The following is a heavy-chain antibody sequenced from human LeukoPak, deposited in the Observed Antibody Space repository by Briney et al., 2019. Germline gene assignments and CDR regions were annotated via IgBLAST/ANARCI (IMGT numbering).Heavy chain of an antibody. CDR3: AVLRYFDWLSNFAY. V-gene: IGHV1-2*02. J-gene: IGHJ4*02. Sequence: ASVKVSCKASGYTFTGYYMHWVRQAPGQGLEWMGWINPNSGGTNYAQKFQGGVTMTRDTSISTAYMELSRLRSDDTAVYYCAVLRYFDWLSNFAYWGQGTLVTVSS. D-gene: IGHD3-9*01. CDR1: GYTFTGYY. CDR2: INPNSGGT.